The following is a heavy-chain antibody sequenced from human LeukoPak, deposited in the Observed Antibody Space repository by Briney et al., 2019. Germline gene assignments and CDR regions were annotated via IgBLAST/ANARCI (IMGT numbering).Heavy chain of an antibody. Sequence: SETLSLTCTVSGGSISSYYWSWIRQPSGKGLEWIGYIYYSGSTNYNPSLKSRVTISIDTSKNQFSLKLSSVTAADTAVYYCARARNWSYYYYYMDVWGKGTTVTISS. V-gene: IGHV4-59*01. CDR2: IYYSGST. J-gene: IGHJ6*03. CDR1: GGSISSYY. CDR3: ARARNWSYYYYYMDV. D-gene: IGHD1-1*01.